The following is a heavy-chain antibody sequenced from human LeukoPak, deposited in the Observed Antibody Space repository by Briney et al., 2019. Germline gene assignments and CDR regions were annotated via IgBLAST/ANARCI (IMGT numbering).Heavy chain of an antibody. J-gene: IGHJ4*02. CDR2: IFPSSDEI. CDR3: ATYRQIQVPFEF. D-gene: IGHD5-18*01. V-gene: IGHV3-23*01. CDR1: GSTFSDFP. Sequence: GGSLRLSCAASGSTFSDFPMIWVRQAPGKGLEWVSSIFPSSDEIHYADSVKGRFTISRDNSRSTLSLQMDSLRAEDTATYYCATYRQIQVPFEFWGQGTLVTVSS.